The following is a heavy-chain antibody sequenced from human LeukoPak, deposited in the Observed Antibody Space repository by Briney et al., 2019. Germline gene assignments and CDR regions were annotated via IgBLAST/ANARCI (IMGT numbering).Heavy chain of an antibody. CDR2: TNWNAGST. CDR3: ARELTTGIGYYYMDV. Sequence: GGSLRLSCAASGFTFDDSGMSWVRQAPGKGLEWVSGTNWNAGSTGYADSVKGRFTISRDNAERSLYLQMNSLRAEDTALYYCARELTTGIGYYYMDVWGKGTTVTVSS. D-gene: IGHD3-22*01. J-gene: IGHJ6*03. CDR1: GFTFDDSG. V-gene: IGHV3-20*04.